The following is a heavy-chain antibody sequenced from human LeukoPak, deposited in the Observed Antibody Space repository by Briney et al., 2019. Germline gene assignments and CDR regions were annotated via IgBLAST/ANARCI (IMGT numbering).Heavy chain of an antibody. CDR3: ARGGTWIHLWLNY. CDR1: GFTFSSYE. D-gene: IGHD5-18*01. V-gene: IGHV3-48*03. Sequence: PGGSLRLSCAASGFTFSSYEMTWVRQAPGKGLEWVSYISGSGSTIYYADSVKGRFTVSRDNAKNSLYLQMNSLRAEDTAVYYCARGGTWIHLWLNYWGQGTLVTVSS. J-gene: IGHJ4*02. CDR2: ISGSGSTI.